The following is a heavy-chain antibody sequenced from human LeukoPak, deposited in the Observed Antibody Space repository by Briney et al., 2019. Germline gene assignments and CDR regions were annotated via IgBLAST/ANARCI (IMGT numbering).Heavy chain of an antibody. J-gene: IGHJ4*02. V-gene: IGHV3-30-3*01. Sequence: GRSLRLSCAASGFTFSSYAMHWVRQAPGKGLEWVAVISYDGSNKYYADPVKGRFTISRDNSKNTLYLQMNSLRAEDTAVYYCARDSTDNPKYSSGWYFDYWGQGTLVTVSS. CDR1: GFTFSSYA. CDR3: ARDSTDNPKYSSGWYFDY. D-gene: IGHD6-19*01. CDR2: ISYDGSNK.